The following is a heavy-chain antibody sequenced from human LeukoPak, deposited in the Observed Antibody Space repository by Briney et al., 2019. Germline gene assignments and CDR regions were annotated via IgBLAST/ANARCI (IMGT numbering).Heavy chain of an antibody. D-gene: IGHD2-15*01. V-gene: IGHV3-21*01. CDR1: GFTLSSYA. J-gene: IGHJ4*02. CDR2: ISGSSSHI. Sequence: GGSLRLSCAASGFTLSSYAMNWVRQAPGEGLEGVSFISGSSSHIYYADSVKGRFTISRDNAKNSLYLQMNSLRAEDTAVYSCVRGYCSGGSCYSLIGYWGQGTLVTVSS. CDR3: VRGYCSGGSCYSLIGY.